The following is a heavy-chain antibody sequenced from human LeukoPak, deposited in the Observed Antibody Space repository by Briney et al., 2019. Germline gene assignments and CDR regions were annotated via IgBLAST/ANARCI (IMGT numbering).Heavy chain of an antibody. CDR2: VYSGGST. V-gene: IGHV3-66*01. Sequence: GGSLRLSCAASGFTFSSNEMNWVRQAPGKGMERVSFVYSGGSTYYADSVKGRFTISRDNSKNTLYLQMNSLRAEDTAVYYCARVASCGGDCDWVDDWGEGTLVTVSS. CDR1: GFTFSSNE. D-gene: IGHD2-21*02. CDR3: ARVASCGGDCDWVDD. J-gene: IGHJ4*02.